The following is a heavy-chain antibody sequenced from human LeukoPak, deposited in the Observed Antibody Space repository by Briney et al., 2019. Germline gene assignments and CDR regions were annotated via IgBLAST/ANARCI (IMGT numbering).Heavy chain of an antibody. D-gene: IGHD2-15*01. CDR2: ISYDGSNK. J-gene: IGHJ4*02. Sequence: GRSLRLSCAASGFTFSSYGMHWVRQAPGKGLEWAAVISYDGSNKYYADSVKGRFTISRDNSKNTLYLQMNSLRAEDTAVYYCAKVAVLGYCSGGSCPDYWGQGTLVTVSS. CDR1: GFTFSSYG. V-gene: IGHV3-30*18. CDR3: AKVAVLGYCSGGSCPDY.